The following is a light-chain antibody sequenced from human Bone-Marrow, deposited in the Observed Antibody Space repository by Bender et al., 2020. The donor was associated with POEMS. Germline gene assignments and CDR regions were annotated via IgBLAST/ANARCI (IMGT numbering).Light chain of an antibody. CDR2: EDR. J-gene: IGLJ3*02. V-gene: IGLV3-1*01. CDR1: KLGDKY. CDR3: QAWDSSTWV. Sequence: SYELTQPPSVSVSPGQTASITCFGDKLGDKYASWYQQKPGQSPVLVIYEDRKRPSGIPERFSGSNSGNTATLTISGTQAMDEADYYCQAWDSSTWVFGGGTKLTVL.